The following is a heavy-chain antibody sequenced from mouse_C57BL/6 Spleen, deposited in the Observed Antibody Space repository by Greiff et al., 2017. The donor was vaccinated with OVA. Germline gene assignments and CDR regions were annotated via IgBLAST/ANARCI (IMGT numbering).Heavy chain of an antibody. Sequence: EVQLVESGGGLVQPKGSLKLSCAASGFSFNTYAMNWVRQAPGKGLEWVARIRSKSNNYATYYAVSVKDRITISRDDSERMLYMQMNNLKTENTAMYDCVGQGGRYDSSYRYAMDYWGQGTSVTVSA. CDR2: IRSKSNNYAT. V-gene: IGHV10-1*01. J-gene: IGHJ4*01. D-gene: IGHD1-1*01. CDR3: VGQGGRYDSSYRYAMDY. CDR1: GFSFNTYA.